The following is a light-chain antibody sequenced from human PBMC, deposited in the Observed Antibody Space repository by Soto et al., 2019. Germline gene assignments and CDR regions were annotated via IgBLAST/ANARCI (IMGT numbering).Light chain of an antibody. CDR3: QQSYTTPT. CDR1: QSIGTY. CDR2: GAS. Sequence: DIQVTQSPSSLSASVGDRVTITCRASQSIGTYLNWYHQKPGKAPQLLIYGASTLQSGVPSRFSGSGSGTEFTLTISSLQPEDFATYYCQQSYTTPTFGQGTRLENK. J-gene: IGKJ5*01. V-gene: IGKV1-39*01.